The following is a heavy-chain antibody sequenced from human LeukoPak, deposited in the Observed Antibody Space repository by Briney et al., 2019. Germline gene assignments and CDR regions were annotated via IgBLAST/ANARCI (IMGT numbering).Heavy chain of an antibody. CDR3: AGAFRVPGYCSGGSCRRWFDP. J-gene: IGHJ5*02. V-gene: IGHV4-34*01. CDR2: INHSGST. D-gene: IGHD2-15*01. Sequence: SETLSLTCAVYGGSFSGYYWSWIRQPPGKGLEWIGEINHSGSTNYNPSLKSRVTISVDTSKNQFSLKLSSVTAADTAVYYCAGAFRVPGYCSGGSCRRWFDPWGQGTLVTVSS. CDR1: GGSFSGYY.